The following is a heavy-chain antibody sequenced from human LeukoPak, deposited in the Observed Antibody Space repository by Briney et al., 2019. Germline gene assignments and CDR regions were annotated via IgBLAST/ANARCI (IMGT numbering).Heavy chain of an antibody. D-gene: IGHD4-23*01. J-gene: IGHJ1*01. CDR1: GFTFSSHA. CDR3: AKMGHFGGNTRYFQH. CDR2: IGDNGYAT. Sequence: PGGSLRLSCIASGFTFSSHAMYWVRQSPGKGLEWVSGIGDNGYATGYSDYVRGRFTISRDNSRNTVYLQLNSLRAEDTGLYFCAKMGHFGGNTRYFQHWGQGTLVTVSS. V-gene: IGHV3-23*01.